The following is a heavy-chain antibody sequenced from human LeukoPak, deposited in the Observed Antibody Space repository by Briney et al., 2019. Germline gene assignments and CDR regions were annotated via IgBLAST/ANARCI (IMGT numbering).Heavy chain of an antibody. CDR2: IYPGDSDT. Sequence: GESMKICCKGSGYSFSSDMIGGVREIPGEGLEWIGIIYPGDSDTSYSPSFQGHVTNTADKSISTAYLQWSSLKASDTAMYCCARGSSRLWFDPWGQGTLVTVSS. CDR1: GYSFSSDM. D-gene: IGHD6-13*01. J-gene: IGHJ5*02. V-gene: IGHV5-51*01. CDR3: ARGSSRLWFDP.